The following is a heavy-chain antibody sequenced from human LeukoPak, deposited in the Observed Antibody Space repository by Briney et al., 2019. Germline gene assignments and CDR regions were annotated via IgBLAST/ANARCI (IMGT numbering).Heavy chain of an antibody. CDR2: ISSGSNTI. CDR1: GFTFSSYS. D-gene: IGHD3-9*01. Sequence: GGSLRLSCTAPGFTFSSYSMNWVRQAPGKGLEWVSYISSGSNTIYYADSVKGRFTISRDNAKNSLYLQMNSLRAEDTAVFYCARHSYETLTGLDFWGQGTLVTVSS. J-gene: IGHJ4*02. V-gene: IGHV3-48*01. CDR3: ARHSYETLTGLDF.